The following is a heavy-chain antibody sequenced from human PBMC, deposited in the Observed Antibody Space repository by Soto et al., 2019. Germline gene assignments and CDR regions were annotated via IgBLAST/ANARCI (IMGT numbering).Heavy chain of an antibody. CDR1: RFSLRGSGMR. V-gene: IGHV2-70*04. CDR3: ARTMILGRGPSFDF. D-gene: IGHD3-22*01. J-gene: IGHJ4*02. CDR2: IDWDGTE. Sequence: SGPTLVNPTQTLTLTCSFSRFSLRGSGMRVSWLRQPPGKALEWLARIDWDGTEYYTTSLKTRLTTAKDSSKNQVVLKMTNMNPEDTATYYCARTMILGRGPSFDFWGQGNLVTVSS.